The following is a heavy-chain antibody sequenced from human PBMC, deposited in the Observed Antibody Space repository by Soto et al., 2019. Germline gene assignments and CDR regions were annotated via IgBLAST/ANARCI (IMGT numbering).Heavy chain of an antibody. V-gene: IGHV1-8*01. D-gene: IGHD2-15*01. CDR2: MNPNSGNT. J-gene: IGHJ4*02. Sequence: ASVKVSCKASGYTFTSYDINWVRQATGQGLEWMGWMNPNSGNTGYAQKFQGRVTMTRNTSISTAYMELSSLRSEDTAVYYCATGRLSCYRKRPVHFDYWGQGTLVTVSS. CDR3: ATGRLSCYRKRPVHFDY. CDR1: GYTFTSYD.